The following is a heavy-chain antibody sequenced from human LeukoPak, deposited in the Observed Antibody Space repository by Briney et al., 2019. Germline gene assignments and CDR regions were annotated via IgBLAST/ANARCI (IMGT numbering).Heavy chain of an antibody. V-gene: IGHV1-46*01. CDR1: GYTFTSYY. D-gene: IGHD6-19*01. CDR2: INPSGGST. CDR3: ARAVGRNWFDP. Sequence: ASVTVSCKASGYTFTSYYMHWVRQAPGQGLEWMGIINPSGGSTSYAQKFQGRVTMTRDTSTSTVYMELSSLRSEDTAVYYCARAVGRNWFDPWGQGTLVTVSS. J-gene: IGHJ5*02.